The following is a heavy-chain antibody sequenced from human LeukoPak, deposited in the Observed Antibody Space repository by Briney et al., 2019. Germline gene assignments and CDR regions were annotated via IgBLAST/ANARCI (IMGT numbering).Heavy chain of an antibody. J-gene: IGHJ4*02. CDR1: GGSIISSSFY. V-gene: IGHV4-39*01. Sequence: SETLSLTCTVSGGSIISSSFYWGWIRQPPGKGLEWIGSIYYNGRTYYNPSLKGRVTISADTSKNQFSLNLSSVTAADTALYYCAATIILPAAMGFDYWGQGTLVTVSS. D-gene: IGHD2-2*01. CDR2: IYYNGRT. CDR3: AATIILPAAMGFDY.